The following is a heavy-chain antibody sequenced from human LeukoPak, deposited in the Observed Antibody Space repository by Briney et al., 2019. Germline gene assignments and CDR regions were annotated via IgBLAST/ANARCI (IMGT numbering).Heavy chain of an antibody. V-gene: IGHV3-11*05. CDR2: ISGSSSYT. J-gene: IGHJ4*02. Sequence: GGSLILSCAASGFTFSDYYMSWIRQAPGKGLEWVSYISGSSSYTNYADSVKGRFTISRDNAKNSLYLQMNSLRAEDTAVYYCARDHSKNYGGSGSYYRYWGQGTLVTVSS. CDR3: ARDHSKNYGGSGSYYRY. CDR1: GFTFSDYY. D-gene: IGHD3-10*01.